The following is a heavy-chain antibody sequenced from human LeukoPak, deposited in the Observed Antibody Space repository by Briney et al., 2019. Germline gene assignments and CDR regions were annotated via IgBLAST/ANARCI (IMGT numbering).Heavy chain of an antibody. J-gene: IGHJ4*02. Sequence: GASVNVSCKASGYTFTSYAMNWVRQAPGQGLEWMGWINTNTGNPTYAQGFTGRFVFSLDTSVSTAYLQISSLKAEDTAVYYCARVPYTAMGIYYFDYWGQGTLVTVSS. CDR1: GYTFTSYA. V-gene: IGHV7-4-1*02. CDR2: INTNTGNP. CDR3: ARVPYTAMGIYYFDY. D-gene: IGHD5-18*01.